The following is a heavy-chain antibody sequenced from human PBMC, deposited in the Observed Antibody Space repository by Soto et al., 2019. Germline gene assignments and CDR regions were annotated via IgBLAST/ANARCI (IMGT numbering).Heavy chain of an antibody. V-gene: IGHV3-74*01. D-gene: IGHD3-9*01. Sequence: ELQLVESGGGLVQPGWSLRLSCAASGFTFSSHWMHWVRHAPGKGMVWVSRINGDGRSTTNADSVKGRFTISRDNARNTLYLQMNSLRAEDTAVYYCARDSSSTGYSAQFDYWGQGTLVTVSS. CDR2: INGDGRST. CDR3: ARDSSSTGYSAQFDY. CDR1: GFTFSSHW. J-gene: IGHJ4*02.